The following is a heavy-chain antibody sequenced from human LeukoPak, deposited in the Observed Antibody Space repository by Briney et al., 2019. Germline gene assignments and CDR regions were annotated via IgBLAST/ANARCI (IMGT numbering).Heavy chain of an antibody. CDR2: VLSDGSRI. J-gene: IGHJ3*02. Sequence: GGSLRLSCAASGFTFTNYWMHWVRQAPGKGLVWVSRVLSDGSRISYADSVKGRFTISRDNAKNTLYLQMDSLRAEDTAVHYCARVAVGGTRAFDIWGQGTTVTVSS. D-gene: IGHD6-19*01. CDR3: ARVAVGGTRAFDI. CDR1: GFTFTNYW. V-gene: IGHV3-74*01.